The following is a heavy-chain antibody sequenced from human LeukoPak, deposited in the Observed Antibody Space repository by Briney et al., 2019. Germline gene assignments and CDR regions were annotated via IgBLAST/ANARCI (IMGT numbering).Heavy chain of an antibody. CDR3: ARGIAAAGTGAFDI. D-gene: IGHD6-13*01. CDR2: IYYSGST. V-gene: IGHV4-39*01. J-gene: IGHJ3*02. CDR1: GGSISSSSYY. Sequence: SETLSLTCTVSGGSISSSSYYWGWIRQPPGKGLEWIGSIYYSGSTYYSPSLKSRVTISVDTSKNQFSLKLSSVTAADTAVYYCARGIAAAGTGAFDIWGQGTMVTVSS.